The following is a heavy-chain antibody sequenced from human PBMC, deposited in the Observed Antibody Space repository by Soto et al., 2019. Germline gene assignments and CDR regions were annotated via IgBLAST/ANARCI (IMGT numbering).Heavy chain of an antibody. CDR3: ARGERFLGFDY. D-gene: IGHD1-26*01. CDR2: IIPIFGTA. V-gene: IGHV1-69*13. J-gene: IGHJ4*02. CDR1: GGTFSSYA. Sequence: GASVKVSCKASGGTFSSYAISWVRQAPGQGLEWMGGIIPIFGTANYAQKFQGRVTITADESTSTAYMELSSLRSEDTAVYYCARGERFLGFDYWGQGTLVPVSS.